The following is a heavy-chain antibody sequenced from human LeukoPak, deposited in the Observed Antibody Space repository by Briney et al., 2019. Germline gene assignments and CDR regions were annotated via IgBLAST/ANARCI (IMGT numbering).Heavy chain of an antibody. D-gene: IGHD2-15*01. CDR1: GFAFSTYS. Sequence: GGSLRLSCAASGFAFSTYSMNWVRQAPGKGLEWVSSISPNSDHIYYADSLKGRFTVSRDNAKNSLDLQMNSLRAEDTAVYFCVRDGGRTLQRRFFFDFWGQGTLITVSS. CDR3: VRDGGRTLQRRFFFDF. CDR2: ISPNSDHI. J-gene: IGHJ4*02. V-gene: IGHV3-21*01.